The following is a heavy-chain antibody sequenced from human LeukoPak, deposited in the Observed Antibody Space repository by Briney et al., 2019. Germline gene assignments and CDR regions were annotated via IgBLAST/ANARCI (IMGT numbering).Heavy chain of an antibody. CDR3: ARFGVDYDMDV. J-gene: IGHJ6*02. CDR2: IHYSGRP. V-gene: IGHV4-59*11. D-gene: IGHD3-16*01. Sequence: SETLSLTCTVSGGSISGHYWTWIRQPPGKGLEWIGQIHYSGRPDYNPSLKSRVSISVDTSKNQLSLKVTSVTGADTAVYYCARFGVDYDMDVWGQGTTVTDSS. CDR1: GGSISGHY.